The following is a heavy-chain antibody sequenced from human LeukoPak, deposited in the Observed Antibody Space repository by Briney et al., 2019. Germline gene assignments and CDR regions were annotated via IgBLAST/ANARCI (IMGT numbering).Heavy chain of an antibody. CDR1: GFAFSVYG. CDR3: AEPIGGGLAVTADGFHP. CDR2: INANSGTT. D-gene: IGHD6-19*01. Sequence: PGGSLRLSCTASGFAFSVYGMNWLRQPQGTGLELVSTINANSGTTSYAASLRGRFTISRDNSKNALYLQLNTLRADDTATYYWAEPIGGGLAVTADGFHPWGQGTLVVVSS. V-gene: IGHV3-23*01. J-gene: IGHJ5*01.